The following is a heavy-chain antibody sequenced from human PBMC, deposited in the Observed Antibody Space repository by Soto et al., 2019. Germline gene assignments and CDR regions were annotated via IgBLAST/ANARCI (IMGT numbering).Heavy chain of an antibody. Sequence: SGQVCFKTFKFTFTKYVLFWVRQAPGQRLEWVGWIHAGNGNTESSEKFQGRVTLTTDTSASTAYMELSSLRSEDTALYYCARDVFYHFRTRSPSHFFDFWGQGSLVPVSS. CDR2: IHAGNGNT. D-gene: IGHD3-3*01. CDR3: ARDVFYHFRTRSPSHFFDF. CDR1: KFTFTKYV. J-gene: IGHJ4*02. V-gene: IGHV1-3*01.